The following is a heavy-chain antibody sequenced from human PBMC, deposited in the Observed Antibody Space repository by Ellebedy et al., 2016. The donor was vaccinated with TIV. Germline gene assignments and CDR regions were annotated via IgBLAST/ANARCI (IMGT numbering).Heavy chain of an antibody. D-gene: IGHD3-9*01. CDR1: GGVVNSSRHY. V-gene: IGHV4-39*02. J-gene: IGHJ4*02. CDR3: ARIDSWQPIDD. CDR2: VYYSGSP. Sequence: MPSETLSLTCDVSGGVVNSSRHYWAWIRQPPGKGLEWIRSVYYSGSPYYNPSFKSRVTLSADTSKNHFPLNLTSVTAADTAVYYCARIDSWQPIDDWGQGILVTVSS.